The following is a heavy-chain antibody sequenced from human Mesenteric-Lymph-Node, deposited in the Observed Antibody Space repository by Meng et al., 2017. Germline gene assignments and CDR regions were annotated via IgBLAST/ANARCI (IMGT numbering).Heavy chain of an antibody. D-gene: IGHD1-26*01. J-gene: IGHJ4*02. CDR3: ARVEVGITSGDY. V-gene: IGHV1-18*01. CDR2: ISAYNGDT. CDR1: GYTFTDYG. Sequence: QVQVGEFGGEGKKPWACVKVSCKAVGYTFTDYGITWGRQAPGQGLEWMGWISAYNGDTNYAQTRQGRVTMTTDTSTSTAYMELRSLRSDDTAVYYCARVEVGITSGDYWGQGTLVTVSS.